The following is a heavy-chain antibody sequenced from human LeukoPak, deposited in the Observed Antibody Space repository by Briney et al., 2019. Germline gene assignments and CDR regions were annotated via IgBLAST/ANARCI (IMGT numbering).Heavy chain of an antibody. V-gene: IGHV1-2*02. J-gene: IGHJ4*02. D-gene: IGHD1-26*01. CDR3: AREGAVRATDY. CDR2: INPNSGGT. Sequence: ASVKVSCKASVYTFTGYYMYGERQAPGQGLEWMGWINPNSGGTNYAQKSQGTVTMTRDTSISTGYMELSRLRPDDTAVYYCAREGAVRATDYWGQGTLVTVSS. CDR1: VYTFTGYY.